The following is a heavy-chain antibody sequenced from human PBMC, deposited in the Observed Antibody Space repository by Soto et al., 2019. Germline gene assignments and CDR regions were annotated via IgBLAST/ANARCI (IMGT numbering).Heavy chain of an antibody. CDR2: ISGSGGST. CDR3: AREGRTGDNLFDY. J-gene: IGHJ4*02. V-gene: IGHV3-23*01. D-gene: IGHD1-20*01. Sequence: EVQLLESGGGLVQPGGSLRLSCAASGFTFSSYAMSWVRQDPGKGLEWVSAISGSGGSTYYADSVKGRFTISRDNSKNTRSQQMNSLRAEDTAVYYCAREGRTGDNLFDYWGQGTLVTVSS. CDR1: GFTFSSYA.